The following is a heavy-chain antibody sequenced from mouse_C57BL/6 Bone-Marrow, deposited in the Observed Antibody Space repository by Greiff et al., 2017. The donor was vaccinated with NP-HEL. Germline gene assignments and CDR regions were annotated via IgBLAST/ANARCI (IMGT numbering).Heavy chain of an antibody. J-gene: IGHJ3*01. CDR3: ASRGWAWFAY. CDR2: ISNGGGST. Sequence: EVMLVESGGGLVQPGGSLKLSCAASGFTFSDYYMYWVRQTPEKRLEWVAYISNGGGSTYYPDTVKGRFTISRDNAKNTLYLQMSRLKSEDTAMYYCASRGWAWFAYWGQGTLVTVSA. CDR1: GFTFSDYY. D-gene: IGHD3-3*01. V-gene: IGHV5-12*01.